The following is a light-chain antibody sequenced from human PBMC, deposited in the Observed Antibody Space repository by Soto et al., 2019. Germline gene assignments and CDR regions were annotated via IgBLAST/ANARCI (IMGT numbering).Light chain of an antibody. Sequence: AIRMTQSPSSFSASTGDRVTITCRASQGISSYLAWYQQKPGKAPKLLIYAASTLQSGVPSRFSGSGSGTDFTLTISCLKSEDFANYYCQQYYSYPYTFGQGTKLEIK. V-gene: IGKV1-8*01. CDR3: QQYYSYPYT. CDR2: AAS. J-gene: IGKJ2*01. CDR1: QGISSY.